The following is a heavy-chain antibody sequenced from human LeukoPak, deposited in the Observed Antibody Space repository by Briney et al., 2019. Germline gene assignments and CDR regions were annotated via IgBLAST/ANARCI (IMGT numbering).Heavy chain of an antibody. CDR2: ISSSSYI. Sequence: GGSLRLSCAASGFTFSSYSMNWVRQAPGKGLEWVSSISSSSYIYYADSVKGRFTISRDNAKNSLYLQMNSLRAEDTAVYYCARFVDGAARPGVDYWGQGTLVTVSS. V-gene: IGHV3-21*01. J-gene: IGHJ4*02. D-gene: IGHD6-6*01. CDR1: GFTFSSYS. CDR3: ARFVDGAARPGVDY.